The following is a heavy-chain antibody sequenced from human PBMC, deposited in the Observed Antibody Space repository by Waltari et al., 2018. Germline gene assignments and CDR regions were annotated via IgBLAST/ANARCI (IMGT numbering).Heavy chain of an antibody. D-gene: IGHD6-6*01. V-gene: IGHV3-30*02. Sequence: QVQLVESGGGVVQPGGSLRVSCAASGFTFSHYGMHWVRQAPGKGLEWVAFIRHDGSNKYYADSVKGRFTISRDNSKNTLYLQMSSLRAEDTAVYYCAKGSSYSNSGVDYWGQGTLVTVSS. J-gene: IGHJ4*02. CDR1: GFTFSHYG. CDR2: IRHDGSNK. CDR3: AKGSSYSNSGVDY.